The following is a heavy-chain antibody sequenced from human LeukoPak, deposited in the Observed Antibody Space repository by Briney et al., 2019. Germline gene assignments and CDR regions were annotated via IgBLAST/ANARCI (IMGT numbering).Heavy chain of an antibody. J-gene: IGHJ4*02. Sequence: PGGSLRLSCAASGFTFSSYSMNWVRQAPGKGLEWVSYISSSSSTIYHADSVKGRFTISRDNAKNSLYLQMNSLRAEDTAVYYCARDLNKDSSSPLDYWGQGTLVTVSS. CDR3: ARDLNKDSSSPLDY. D-gene: IGHD5-18*01. CDR1: GFTFSSYS. CDR2: ISSSSSTI. V-gene: IGHV3-48*01.